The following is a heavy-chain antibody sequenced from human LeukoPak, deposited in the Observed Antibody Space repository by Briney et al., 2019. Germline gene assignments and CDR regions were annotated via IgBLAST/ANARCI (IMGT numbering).Heavy chain of an antibody. CDR1: GFTFSSYW. D-gene: IGHD3-22*01. V-gene: IGHV3-74*01. J-gene: IGHJ1*01. CDR2: IKSDGTT. CDR3: ARAPSEIGGYYPEYFRH. Sequence: GGSLRLSCAPSGFTFSSYWMHWVRHAPGKGLVWVSRIKSDGTTNYADSVKGRFTISRDNAKNTLSLQMNSLRAEDTGVYYCARAPSEIGGYYPEYFRHWGQGTLVTVSS.